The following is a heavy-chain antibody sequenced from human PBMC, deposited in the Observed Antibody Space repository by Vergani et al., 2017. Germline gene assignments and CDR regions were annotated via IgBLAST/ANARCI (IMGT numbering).Heavy chain of an antibody. CDR1: GYTFTDHY. V-gene: IGHV1-69-2*01. J-gene: IGHJ6*02. CDR3: ATPQTVTTGGMEV. D-gene: IGHD4-17*01. CDR2: VDPEDGET. Sequence: EVRLVQCGAEVKKPGATMKISCKVSGYTFTDHYMHWVKQAPGKGLEWMGLVDPEDGETIYAEKFKGRVNIAADTSTDTAQLEMRSLGSDTTADDYCATPQTVTTGGMEVWGQGTTVIVSS.